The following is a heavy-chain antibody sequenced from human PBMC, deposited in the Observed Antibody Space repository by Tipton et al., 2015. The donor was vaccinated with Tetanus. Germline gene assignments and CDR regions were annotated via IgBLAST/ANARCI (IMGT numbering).Heavy chain of an antibody. V-gene: IGHV4-34*01. J-gene: IGHJ3*01. Sequence: TLSLTCAVYGGSFSAYYWSWIRQSPGKGLEWIGEINHSGSTTYSPSFKSRVTISVDTPKNQFSLKLTSLTVADTAVYYCARGSYCSSSRCFDAFDLWGQGTMVTVSS. D-gene: IGHD2-2*01. CDR1: GGSFSAYY. CDR2: INHSGST. CDR3: ARGSYCSSSRCFDAFDL.